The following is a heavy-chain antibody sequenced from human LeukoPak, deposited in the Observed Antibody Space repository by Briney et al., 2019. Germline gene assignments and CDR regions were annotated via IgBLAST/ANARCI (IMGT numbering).Heavy chain of an antibody. J-gene: IGHJ4*02. D-gene: IGHD6-13*01. CDR2: IYYSGST. CDR1: GGSVRSSSYY. CDR3: ASTKYGQQRPHYVDY. V-gene: IGHV4-39*01. Sequence: SETLSVTCTVSGGSVRSSSYYWVVIRHPQGKVLEWVGRIYYSGSTSYNPSLKSRVTISVDTSKNQFSLKLSSVTAADTAVYYCASTKYGQQRPHYVDYWRQGTLVTVYS.